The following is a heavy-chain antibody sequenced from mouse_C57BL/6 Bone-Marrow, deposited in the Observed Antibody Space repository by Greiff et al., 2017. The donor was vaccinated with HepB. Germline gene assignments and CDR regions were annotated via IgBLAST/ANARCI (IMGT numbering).Heavy chain of an antibody. CDR2: ISDGGSYT. Sequence: EVKLMESGGGLVKPGGSLKLSCAASGFTFSSYAMSWVRQTPEKRLEWVATISDGGSYTYYPDNVKGRFTISRDNAKNNLYLQMSHLKSEDTAMYYCAREGSFYYYGSSYFWYFDVWGTGTTVTVSS. CDR3: AREGSFYYYGSSYFWYFDV. D-gene: IGHD1-1*01. V-gene: IGHV5-4*01. CDR1: GFTFSSYA. J-gene: IGHJ1*03.